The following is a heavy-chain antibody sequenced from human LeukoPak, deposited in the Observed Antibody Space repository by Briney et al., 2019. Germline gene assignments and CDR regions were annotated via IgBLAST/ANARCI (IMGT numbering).Heavy chain of an antibody. CDR3: AIEILTGPIDY. D-gene: IGHD3-9*01. CDR2: IKQDGSEK. V-gene: IGHV3-7*01. J-gene: IGHJ4*02. CDR1: GFTFSSYW. Sequence: GGSLLLSCAASGFTFSSYWMSWVRQAPGKGLEWVANIKQDGSEKYYVDSVKGRFTISRDNAKNSLYLQMNSLRAEDTAVYYCAIEILTGPIDYWGQGTLVTVSS.